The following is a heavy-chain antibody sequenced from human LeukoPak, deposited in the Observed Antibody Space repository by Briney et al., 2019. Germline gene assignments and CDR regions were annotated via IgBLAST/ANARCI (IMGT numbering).Heavy chain of an antibody. D-gene: IGHD6-19*01. Sequence: PSETLSLTCTVSGGSVSSGSYYWSWIRQPPGKGLEWIGYIYYSGSTNYNPSLKSRVTISVDTSKNQFSLKLSSVTAADTAVYYCARDLGIAVRYNYYYGMDVWGKGTTVTVSS. CDR3: ARDLGIAVRYNYYYGMDV. CDR1: GGSVSSGSYY. V-gene: IGHV4-61*01. CDR2: IYYSGST. J-gene: IGHJ6*04.